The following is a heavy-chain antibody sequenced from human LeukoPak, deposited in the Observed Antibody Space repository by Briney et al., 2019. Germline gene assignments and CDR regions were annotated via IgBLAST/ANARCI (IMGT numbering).Heavy chain of an antibody. CDR3: ARGAYDTSGYNSRHFDY. CDR2: ISTYNGNT. V-gene: IGHV1-18*01. J-gene: IGHJ4*02. Sequence: VASVKVSCKASGYTFTSYGISWVRQAPGQGLEWMGWISTYNGNTNYAQNLQGRVTMTTDTSTSTAYMELRSLRSDDTAVYYCARGAYDTSGYNSRHFDYWGQGTLVTVSS. D-gene: IGHD3-22*01. CDR1: GYTFTSYG.